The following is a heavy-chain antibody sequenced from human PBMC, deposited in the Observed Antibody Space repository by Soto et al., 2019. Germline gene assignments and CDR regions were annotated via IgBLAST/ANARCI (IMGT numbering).Heavy chain of an antibody. Sequence: VQLVEYGGGLVQPGGSLRLSCVASGFRFKNYAMHWVRQSPGKGLDWVSGINWNSGTIDSADSVKGRFTISRDDAENSLYLQMNNVKSEDTAVYYCTRTPGYCNAGACSNLCYFDYWCLGTLVTVSS. CDR1: GFRFKNYA. CDR3: TRTPGYCNAGACSNLCYFDY. CDR2: INWNSGTI. D-gene: IGHD2-15*01. J-gene: IGHJ4*02. V-gene: IGHV3-9*01.